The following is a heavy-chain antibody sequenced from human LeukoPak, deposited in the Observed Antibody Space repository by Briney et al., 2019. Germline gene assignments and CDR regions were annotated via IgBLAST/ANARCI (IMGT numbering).Heavy chain of an antibody. J-gene: IGHJ4*02. CDR3: ARVKYCGGDCYSEYYFDY. V-gene: IGHV1-69*04. CDR2: IIPILGIA. D-gene: IGHD2-21*02. Sequence: SVKVSCKASGYTFTSYGISWVRQAPGQGLEWMGRIIPILGIANYAQKFQGRVTITADKSTSTAYMELSSLRSEDTAVYYCARVKYCGGDCYSEYYFDYWGQGTLVTVPS. CDR1: GYTFTSYG.